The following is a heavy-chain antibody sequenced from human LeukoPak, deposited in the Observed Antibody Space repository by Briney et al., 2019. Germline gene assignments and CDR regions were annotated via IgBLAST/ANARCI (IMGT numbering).Heavy chain of an antibody. D-gene: IGHD3-10*01. V-gene: IGHV1-2*02. CDR2: INPNSGGT. Sequence: ASVKVSCKASGYTFTDFYMHWVRQATGQGLEWMAWINPNSGGTHYAQKFQGRVTVTRDTSISTAYMELSRLRSDDTAVYYCARSSLYYYGSGTYDKVCLDYWGQGTLVTVSS. CDR1: GYTFTDFY. CDR3: ARSSLYYYGSGTYDKVCLDY. J-gene: IGHJ4*02.